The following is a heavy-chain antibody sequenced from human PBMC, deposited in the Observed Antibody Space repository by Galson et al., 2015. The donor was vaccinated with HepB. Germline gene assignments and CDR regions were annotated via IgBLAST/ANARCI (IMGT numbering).Heavy chain of an antibody. CDR3: ARGNDYFDY. CDR2: IYYSGIT. Sequence: TLSLTCSVSGGSISNGDLYWSWIRQHPGKGLEWIGYIYYSGITDYNPSLKSRVTISADTSKNQFSLRLRSVTAADTAVYFCARGNDYFDYWGQGSLVTVSS. CDR1: GGSISNGDLY. V-gene: IGHV4-31*03. J-gene: IGHJ4*02.